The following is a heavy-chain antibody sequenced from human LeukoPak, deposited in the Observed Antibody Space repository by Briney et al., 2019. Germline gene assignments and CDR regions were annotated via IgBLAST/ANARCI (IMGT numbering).Heavy chain of an antibody. CDR2: ISGSGGST. CDR3: AKLRGATINAWYFDY. V-gene: IGHV3-23*01. CDR1: GFTFSSYS. J-gene: IGHJ4*02. Sequence: PGGSLRLSCAASGFTFSSYSMNWVRQAPGKGLEWVSTISGSGGSTYYADSVKGRFTISRDNSKNTLYLQMNSLRAEDTAVYYCAKLRGATINAWYFDYWGQGTLVTVSS. D-gene: IGHD5-12*01.